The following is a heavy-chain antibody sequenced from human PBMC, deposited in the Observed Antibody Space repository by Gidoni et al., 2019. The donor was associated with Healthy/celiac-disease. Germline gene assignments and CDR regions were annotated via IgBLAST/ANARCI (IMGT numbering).Heavy chain of an antibody. Sequence: EVQLLESGGGLVQPGGSLRLPCAASGFTFSSYAMSWVRQAPGKGLGCVSAISGSGGSTYYADSVKGRFTISRDNSKNTLYLQMNSLRAEDTAVYYCATRYFDWLLWDGGLNDYWGQGTLVTVSS. CDR3: ATRYFDWLLWDGGLNDY. CDR1: GFTFSSYA. D-gene: IGHD3-9*01. J-gene: IGHJ4*02. CDR2: ISGSGGST. V-gene: IGHV3-23*01.